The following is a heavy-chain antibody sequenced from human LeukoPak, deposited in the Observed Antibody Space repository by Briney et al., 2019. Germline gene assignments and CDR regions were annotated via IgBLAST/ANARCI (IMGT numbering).Heavy chain of an antibody. CDR1: NDSINNYY. Sequence: SVTLSLTCTVSNDSINNYYWSWIRQPPGKGLEWIGYIYYSGSTNYNPSLKSRVTISVDKSKNQFSLKLSSVTAADTAVYYCASSGSPYDAFDIWGQGTMVTVSS. D-gene: IGHD3-22*01. J-gene: IGHJ3*02. V-gene: IGHV4-59*12. CDR3: ASSGSPYDAFDI. CDR2: IYYSGST.